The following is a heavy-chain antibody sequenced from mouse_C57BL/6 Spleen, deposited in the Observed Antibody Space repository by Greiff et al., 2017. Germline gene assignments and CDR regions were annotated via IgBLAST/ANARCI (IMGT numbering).Heavy chain of an antibody. Sequence: QVQLQQPGAELVKPGASVKLSCKASGYTFTSYWMHWVKQRPGQGLEWIGMIHPNSGSTNYNEKFKSKATLTVDKSSSTAYMQLSSLTSEDAAVYYCAREHYYGSSYVGYWGQCTTLTVSS. D-gene: IGHD1-1*01. J-gene: IGHJ2*01. V-gene: IGHV1-64*01. CDR3: AREHYYGSSYVGY. CDR2: IHPNSGST. CDR1: GYTFTSYW.